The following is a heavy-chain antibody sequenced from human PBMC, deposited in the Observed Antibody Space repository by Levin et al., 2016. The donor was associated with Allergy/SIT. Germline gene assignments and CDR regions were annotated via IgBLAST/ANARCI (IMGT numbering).Heavy chain of an antibody. CDR2: ISWNSRNI. Sequence: GGSLRLSCKASGFTFDDHPMHWVRQAPGKGLEWVSGISWNSRNIAYADSVKGRFTISRDNAKSILYLQMDSLRADDTAFYYCAKDLVVGASVRLNYFADWGQGTLVTVSS. D-gene: IGHD2-8*02. CDR1: GFTFDDHP. J-gene: IGHJ4*02. CDR3: AKDLVVGASVRLNYFAD. V-gene: IGHV3-9*01.